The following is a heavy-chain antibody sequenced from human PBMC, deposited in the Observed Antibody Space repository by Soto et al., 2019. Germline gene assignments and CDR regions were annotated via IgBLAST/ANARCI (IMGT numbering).Heavy chain of an antibody. V-gene: IGHV3-23*01. CDR3: AKDKTYSSSSPDAFDI. CDR2: ISGSGGST. J-gene: IGHJ3*02. D-gene: IGHD6-6*01. Sequence: PGGSLRLSCAASGFTFSSYAMSWVRQAPGKGLEWVSAISGSGGSTYYADSVEGRFTISRDNSKNTLYLQMNSLRAEDTAVYYCAKDKTYSSSSPDAFDIWGQGTMVTV. CDR1: GFTFSSYA.